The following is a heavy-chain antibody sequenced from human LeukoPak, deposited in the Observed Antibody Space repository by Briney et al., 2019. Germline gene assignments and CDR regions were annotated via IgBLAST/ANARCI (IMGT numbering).Heavy chain of an antibody. D-gene: IGHD2-2*01. CDR3: ARDRKDIVVVPAAPTGYYYYYYMDV. V-gene: IGHV3-20*04. Sequence: ETLSLTCTVSGGSISSYYWSWVRQAPGKGLEWVSGINWNGGSTGYADSVKGRFTISRDNAKNSLYLQMNSLRAEDTALYYCARDRKDIVVVPAAPTGYYYYYYMDVWGKGTTVTVSS. CDR2: INWNGGST. CDR1: GGSISSYY. J-gene: IGHJ6*03.